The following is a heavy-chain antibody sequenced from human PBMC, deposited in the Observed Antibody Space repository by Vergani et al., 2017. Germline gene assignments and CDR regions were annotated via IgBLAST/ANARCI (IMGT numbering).Heavy chain of an antibody. CDR1: GGSISSSSYY. CDR3: ARAKWELLGVGFDY. V-gene: IGHV4-39*07. J-gene: IGHJ4*02. CDR2: IYYSGST. Sequence: QLQLQESGPGLVKPSETLSLTCTVSGGSISSSSYYWGWIRQPPGKGLEWIGYIYYSGSTYYNPSLKSRVTISVDTSKNQFSLKLSSVTAADTAVYYCARAKWELLGVGFDYWGQGTLVTVSS. D-gene: IGHD1-26*01.